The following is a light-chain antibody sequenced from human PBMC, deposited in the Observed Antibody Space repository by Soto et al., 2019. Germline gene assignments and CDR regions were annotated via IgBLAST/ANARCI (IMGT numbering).Light chain of an antibody. CDR1: RGHSSYA. V-gene: IGLV4-69*01. CDR3: QTWGTGMHV. Sequence: QPVLTQSPSASASLGASVKRTCTLSRGHSSYAIAWHQQQPEKGPRYLMKLNSDGSHSKGDGIPDRFSGSSSGAERYLIISSLQSEDEADDYCQTWGTGMHVFGTGTKLTVL. J-gene: IGLJ1*01. CDR2: LNSDGSH.